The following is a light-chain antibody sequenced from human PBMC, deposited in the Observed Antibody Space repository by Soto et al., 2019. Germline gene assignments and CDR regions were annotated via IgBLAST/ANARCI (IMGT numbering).Light chain of an antibody. CDR3: QQDGSSPPIT. J-gene: IGKJ5*01. Sequence: EIVLTQSPGTLSLSRGERATLSCRASQSVSSSYLAWYQQKPGQAPRLLIYGASSRATGIPDRFSGSGSGTDFTLTISRLEPEDFSVYYCQQDGSSPPITCGQGTRLESK. V-gene: IGKV3-20*01. CDR1: QSVSSSY. CDR2: GAS.